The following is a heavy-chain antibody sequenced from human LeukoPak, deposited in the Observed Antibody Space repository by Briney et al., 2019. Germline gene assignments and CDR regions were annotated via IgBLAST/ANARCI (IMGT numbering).Heavy chain of an antibody. V-gene: IGHV4-38-2*02. CDR2: IYHIGST. D-gene: IGHD3-22*01. Sequence: SEFLSLTCTVSGYSISSGYYWGWIRQPPGKGLEWIGSIYHIGSTYYNPSLKSRVTISVDTSKNQFSLKLSSVTAADTAVYYCARLGYYDSSGYPDYWGQGTLVTVSS. J-gene: IGHJ4*02. CDR1: GYSISSGYY. CDR3: ARLGYYDSSGYPDY.